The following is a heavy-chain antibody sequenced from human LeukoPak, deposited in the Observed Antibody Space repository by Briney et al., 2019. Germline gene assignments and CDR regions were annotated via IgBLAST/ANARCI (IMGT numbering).Heavy chain of an antibody. J-gene: IGHJ4*02. CDR3: ARFPNYDFWSGYYSVDY. V-gene: IGHV1-8*01. CDR1: GYTFTSYD. CDR2: MNPNSGNT. D-gene: IGHD3-3*01. Sequence: ASVKVSFKASGYTFTSYDINWVRQATGQGLEWMGWMNPNSGNTGYAQKFQGRVTMTRNTSISTAYMELSSLRSEDTAVYYCARFPNYDFWSGYYSVDYWGQGTLVTVSS.